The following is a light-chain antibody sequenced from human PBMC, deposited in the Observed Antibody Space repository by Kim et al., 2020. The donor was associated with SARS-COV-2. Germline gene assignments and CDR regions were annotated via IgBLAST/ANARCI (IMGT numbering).Light chain of an antibody. Sequence: LSPGQTASITCSGDKLGDKYACWYQQKPGQSPVLVIYQDSKRPSGIPERFSGSNSGNTATLTISGTQAMDEADYYCQAWDSSTRVFGGGTQLTVL. CDR1: KLGDKY. V-gene: IGLV3-1*01. CDR3: QAWDSSTRV. J-gene: IGLJ2*01. CDR2: QDS.